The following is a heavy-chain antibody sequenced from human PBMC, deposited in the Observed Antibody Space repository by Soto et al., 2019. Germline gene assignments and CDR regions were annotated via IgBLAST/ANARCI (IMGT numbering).Heavy chain of an antibody. J-gene: IGHJ4*02. CDR3: ARDLGDGYNLSDY. V-gene: IGHV3-33*08. Sequence: PGGSLRLSCAASGFTFSSYAMSWVRQAPGKGLEWVSVICCNVINKYYADSVKGRFTISRVYSKNTLYLQMNSLRAEVTAVYYCARDLGDGYNLSDYWGQGTLVTVSS. CDR2: ICCNVINK. CDR1: GFTFSSYA. D-gene: IGHD5-12*01.